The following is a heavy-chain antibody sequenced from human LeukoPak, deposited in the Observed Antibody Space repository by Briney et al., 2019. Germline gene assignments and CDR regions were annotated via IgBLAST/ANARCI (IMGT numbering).Heavy chain of an antibody. Sequence: GGSLRLSCAVSGITVSNYGMSWVRQAPGKGLEWVGLIRDSGEAFYADFVRGRFAISRDESENTLYLQMNSLRVEDTAVYFCARDRAALQDWVEFDPWGQGTPVIVSS. CDR2: IRDSGEA. CDR3: ARDRAALQDWVEFDP. V-gene: IGHV3-66*03. D-gene: IGHD3/OR15-3a*01. J-gene: IGHJ5*02. CDR1: GITVSNYG.